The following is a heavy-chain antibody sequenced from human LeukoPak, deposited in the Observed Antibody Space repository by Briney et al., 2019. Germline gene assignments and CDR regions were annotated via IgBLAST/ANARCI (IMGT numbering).Heavy chain of an antibody. V-gene: IGHV4-39*01. CDR1: GGSISSTTYY. Sequence: SETLSLTCTVSGGSISSTTYYGGCIRQPPGKGLEWIGSIYYSGSTYYNPSLQSRVTISTDTSKDQFSLKLSSVTAADTAVYYCARQNRVGHCSSTSCYHDYWGQGTLVTVSS. CDR3: ARQNRVGHCSSTSCYHDY. J-gene: IGHJ4*02. D-gene: IGHD2-2*01. CDR2: IYYSGST.